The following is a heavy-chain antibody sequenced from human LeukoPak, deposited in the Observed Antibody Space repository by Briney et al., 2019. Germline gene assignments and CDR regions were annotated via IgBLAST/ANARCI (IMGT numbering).Heavy chain of an antibody. D-gene: IGHD6-19*01. CDR2: MYYSGAT. CDR1: GGSISNYY. Sequence: SETLSLTCTVSGGSISNYYWSWIRQPPGKRLEWIGYMYYSGATNYNPSLKSRVTISVDTSKNQFSLKLSSVTAADTAVYYCAREGGSAPSDAFDFWGQGTLVTVSS. J-gene: IGHJ3*01. CDR3: AREGGSAPSDAFDF. V-gene: IGHV4-4*08.